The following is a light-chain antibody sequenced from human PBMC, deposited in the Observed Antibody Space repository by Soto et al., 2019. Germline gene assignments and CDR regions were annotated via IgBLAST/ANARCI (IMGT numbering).Light chain of an antibody. V-gene: IGKV1-39*01. CDR2: AVS. J-gene: IGKJ3*01. CDR1: QTVIRY. Sequence: IQMTQFPSSLSASVGDRVTITCRAGQTVIRYLNWYQQKPGRAPNLLIYAVSNLQSGVLSRFSGSGSGTEFTLTISDLQPEDFATYYCQQSYSTLFTFGPGTKVEIK. CDR3: QQSYSTLFT.